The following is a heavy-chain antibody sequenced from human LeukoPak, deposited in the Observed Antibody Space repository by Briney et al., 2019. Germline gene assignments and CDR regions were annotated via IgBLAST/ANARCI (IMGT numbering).Heavy chain of an antibody. CDR1: GFTFSRYA. Sequence: PGGSLRLSCAASGFTFSRYAMHWVRQGPGKGLEWVAYIAHHGSNNYYADSVKGRFSISRDNSKRTLYLQMNGLRADDTAVYYCAKDGSWSCTDWGQGTLVTVSS. J-gene: IGHJ4*02. D-gene: IGHD2-8*02. CDR2: IAHHGSNN. CDR3: AKDGSWSCTD. V-gene: IGHV3-30*02.